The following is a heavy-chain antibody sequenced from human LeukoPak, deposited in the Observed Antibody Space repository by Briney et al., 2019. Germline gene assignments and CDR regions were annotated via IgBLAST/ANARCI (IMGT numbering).Heavy chain of an antibody. V-gene: IGHV3-23*01. J-gene: IGHJ4*02. CDR1: GFTFSSYA. CDR3: ARSPEQWPDFDY. CDR2: ISGSGGST. D-gene: IGHD6-19*01. Sequence: GGSLRLSCAASGFTFSSYAMSWVRQAPGKGLEWVSAISGSGGSTYYADSVKGRFTISRDNSKNTLYLQMNSLRAEDTAVYYCARSPEQWPDFDYWGQGTLVTVSS.